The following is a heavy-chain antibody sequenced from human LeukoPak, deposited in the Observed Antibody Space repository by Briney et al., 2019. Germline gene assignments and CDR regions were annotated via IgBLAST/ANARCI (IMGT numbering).Heavy chain of an antibody. D-gene: IGHD6-13*01. Sequence: ASVKVSCKASGYNFDKFGIAWVRQAPGQGLEGMGWINTHNGNTKYAQQYQGRVTMITDTSTSTVYMELRSLRSDDTAVYFCARDTPQHLKRYDYWGQGTQVTVSS. CDR1: GYNFDKFG. J-gene: IGHJ4*02. CDR2: INTHNGNT. CDR3: ARDTPQHLKRYDY. V-gene: IGHV1-18*01.